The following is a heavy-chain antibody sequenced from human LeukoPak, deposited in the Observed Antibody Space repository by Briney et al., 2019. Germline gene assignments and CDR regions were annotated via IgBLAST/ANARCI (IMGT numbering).Heavy chain of an antibody. CDR2: IKPNSGDT. D-gene: IGHD2-2*01. CDR3: ARADSVPAGDYHYWYMDV. J-gene: IGHJ6*03. Sequence: GASVKVSCKASGFTLTGYYMHWVRQGPRQGLQWMGWIKPNSGDTDYAQKFQGRVTMTRDTSISTVYMELSSLRSDDTAVYYCARADSVPAGDYHYWYMDVWGKGTTVTVSS. V-gene: IGHV1-2*02. CDR1: GFTLTGYY.